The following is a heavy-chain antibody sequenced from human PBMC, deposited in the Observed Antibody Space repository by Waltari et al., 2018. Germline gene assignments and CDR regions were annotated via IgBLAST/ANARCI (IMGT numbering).Heavy chain of an antibody. V-gene: IGHV3-21*01. CDR3: ARDRHYYDSSGYGY. CDR2: SSSSSSYI. Sequence: EVQLVESGGGLVKPGGSLRLSCAASGFTFSSYSMNWLRQAPGKGLVGVSASSSSSSYIYYADSVKGRFTISRDNAKNSLYLQMNSLRAEDTAVYYCARDRHYYDSSGYGYWGQGTLVTVSS. J-gene: IGHJ4*02. D-gene: IGHD3-22*01. CDR1: GFTFSSYS.